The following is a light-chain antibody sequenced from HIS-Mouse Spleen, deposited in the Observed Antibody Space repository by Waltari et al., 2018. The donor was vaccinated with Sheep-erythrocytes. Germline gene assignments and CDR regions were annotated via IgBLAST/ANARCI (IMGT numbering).Light chain of an antibody. CDR2: QDS. CDR1: KLGEKY. CDR3: QAWDSSIYV. J-gene: IGLJ1*01. Sequence: SYELTQPPSVSVSPGQTASLTCSGDKLGEKYASWYQQKPGQSPVLVMYQDSKRPSGIPERFSGSNSGNTATLTISGTQAMDEADYYCQAWDSSIYVFGTGTKVTVL. V-gene: IGLV3-1*01.